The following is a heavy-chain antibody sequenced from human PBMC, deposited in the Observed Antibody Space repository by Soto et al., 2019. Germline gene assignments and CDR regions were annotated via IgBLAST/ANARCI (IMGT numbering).Heavy chain of an antibody. CDR1: GFTVSSNY. CDR3: AREFWPLNWFDP. J-gene: IGHJ5*02. CDR2: IYSGGST. D-gene: IGHD3-3*01. V-gene: IGHV3-53*01. Sequence: SCAASGFTVSSNYMSWVRQAPGKGLEWVSVIYSGGSTYYADSVKGRFTISRDNAKNSLYLQMNSLRDEDTAVYYCAREFWPLNWFDPWGQGTLVTVSS.